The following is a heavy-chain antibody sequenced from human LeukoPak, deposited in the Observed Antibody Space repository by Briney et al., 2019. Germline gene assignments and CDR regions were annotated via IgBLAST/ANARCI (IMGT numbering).Heavy chain of an antibody. CDR2: ISGSGGST. D-gene: IGHD3-3*01. CDR1: GFTFSSYA. Sequence: GGSLRPSCAASGFTFSSYARSWVRQAPGKGLEWVSAISGSGGSTYYADSVKGRFTISRDNSKNTLYLQMNSLRAEDTAVYYCAKDNEYYDFWSGYWSFDYWGQGTLVTVSS. J-gene: IGHJ4*02. V-gene: IGHV3-23*01. CDR3: AKDNEYYDFWSGYWSFDY.